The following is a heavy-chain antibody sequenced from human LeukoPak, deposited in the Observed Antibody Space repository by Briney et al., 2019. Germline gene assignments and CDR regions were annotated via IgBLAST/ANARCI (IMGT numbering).Heavy chain of an antibody. V-gene: IGHV1-69*05. Sequence: SVKVSCKASGGTFSSYAISWVRQAPEQGLEWMGGIIPIFGTANYAQKFQGRVTITTDESTSTAYMELSSLRSEDTVVYYCARAVGSHYYDSSGYLDYWGQGTLVTVSS. CDR1: GGTFSSYA. J-gene: IGHJ4*02. CDR3: ARAVGSHYYDSSGYLDY. CDR2: IIPIFGTA. D-gene: IGHD3-22*01.